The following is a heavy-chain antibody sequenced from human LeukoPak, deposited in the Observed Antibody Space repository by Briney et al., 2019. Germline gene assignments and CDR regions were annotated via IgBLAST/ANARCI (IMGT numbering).Heavy chain of an antibody. V-gene: IGHV3-15*01. CDR1: GFTFSNAW. D-gene: IGHD1-26*01. CDR2: IKSQPDGGTT. J-gene: IGHJ4*02. CDR3: TTDSGPPSGYFDY. Sequence: GGSLRLSCAASGFTFSNAWMSWVRQAPGKGLEWVGRIKSQPDGGTTDYAAPVKGRFTISRDDSKNTLYLQMNSLKTEDTAVYYCTTDSGPPSGYFDYWGQGTLVTVSS.